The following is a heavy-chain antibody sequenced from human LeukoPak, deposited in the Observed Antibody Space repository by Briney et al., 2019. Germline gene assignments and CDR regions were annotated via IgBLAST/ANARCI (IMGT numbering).Heavy chain of an antibody. J-gene: IGHJ4*02. CDR2: ISAYNGNT. CDR3: ARGPRYSGSYPNDY. V-gene: IGHV1-18*01. Sequence: ASVKVSCKASGYTFTSYGISWVRQAPGQGLEWMGWISAYNGNTNYAQKLQGRVAMTTDTSTSTAYMELRSLRSDDTAVYYCARGPRYSGSYPNDYWGQGTLVTVSS. CDR1: GYTFTSYG. D-gene: IGHD1-26*01.